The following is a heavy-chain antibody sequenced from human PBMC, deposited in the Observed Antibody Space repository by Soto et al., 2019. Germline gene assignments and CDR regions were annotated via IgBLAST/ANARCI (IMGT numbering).Heavy chain of an antibody. D-gene: IGHD2-15*01. V-gene: IGHV3-74*01. CDR3: ARDHTEYCSGGSCYWFDP. CDR2: MNSGGST. Sequence: PGGSLRLSCAASGFTFSNYWMHWVRQAPGKGLVWISRMNSGGSTYYADAVKGRFTISRDNSKNTLYLQMNSLRAEDTAVYYCARDHTEYCSGGSCYWFDPWGQGTLVTVSS. J-gene: IGHJ5*02. CDR1: GFTFSNYW.